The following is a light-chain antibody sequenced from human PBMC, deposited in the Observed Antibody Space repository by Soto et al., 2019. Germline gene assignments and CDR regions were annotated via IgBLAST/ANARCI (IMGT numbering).Light chain of an antibody. CDR2: DAS. J-gene: IGKJ1*01. V-gene: IGKV1-5*01. CDR1: QSISTW. CDR3: QQYTSYWT. Sequence: DIQMTQSPSTLSASVGDRVTITCRASQSISTWLAWYQQKPGKAPKLLIYDASSLESGVPSRFSGSGSGTEFTLTISSLQPDEFATYYCQQYTSYWTVGQGTKVEIK.